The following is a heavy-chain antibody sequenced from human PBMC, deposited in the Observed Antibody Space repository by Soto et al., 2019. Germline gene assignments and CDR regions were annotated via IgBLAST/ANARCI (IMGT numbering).Heavy chain of an antibody. CDR2: IYYSGST. V-gene: IGHV4-59*12. CDR1: GGSISSYY. Sequence: SGTLSLTRTLSGGSISSYYWGWVRQPPGKGLEWIGYIYYSGSTNYNPSLKSRVTISVDTSKNQLSLILYSVTAADTGVYYCARYSAASGTYYFDYWGQGTLVTVSS. CDR3: ARYSAASGTYYFDY. J-gene: IGHJ4*01. D-gene: IGHD6-13*01.